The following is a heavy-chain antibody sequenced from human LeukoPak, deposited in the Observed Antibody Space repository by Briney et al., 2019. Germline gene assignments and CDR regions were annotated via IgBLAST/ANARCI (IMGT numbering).Heavy chain of an antibody. CDR2: INHSGST. Sequence: SETLPLTCAVYGGSFSGYYWSWIRQPPGKGLEWIGEINHSGSTNYNPSLKSRVTISVDTSKNQFSLKLSSVTAADTAVYYCARGWGIAAALDYWGQGTLVTVSS. J-gene: IGHJ4*02. CDR1: GGSFSGYY. V-gene: IGHV4-34*01. CDR3: ARGWGIAAALDY. D-gene: IGHD6-13*01.